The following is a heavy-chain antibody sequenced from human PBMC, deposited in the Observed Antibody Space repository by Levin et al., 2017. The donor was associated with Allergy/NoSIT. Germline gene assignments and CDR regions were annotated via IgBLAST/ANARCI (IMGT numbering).Heavy chain of an antibody. D-gene: IGHD2-21*01. CDR3: ARQVGIAETDDY. J-gene: IGHJ4*02. Sequence: SQTLSLPCAVSGYSISSGFYWGWIRQPPGKGLEWIGNIYHSGNTYYNPSLKSRVTIAVDTSKNQFSLGLSSVTAADTAVYYCARQVGIAETDDYWGQGTLVTVSS. V-gene: IGHV4-38-2*01. CDR1: GYSISSGFY. CDR2: IYHSGNT.